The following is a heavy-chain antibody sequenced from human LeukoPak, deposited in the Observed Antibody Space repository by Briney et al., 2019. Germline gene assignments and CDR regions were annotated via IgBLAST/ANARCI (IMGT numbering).Heavy chain of an antibody. Sequence: SETLSLTCTVSGGSISSGDYYWSWIRQPPGKGLEWIGYIYYSGSTYYNPSLKSRVTISVDTSKNQFSLKLSSVTAADTAVYYCARDVGCSSTSCNRPYYYYYMDVWGKGTTVTVSS. CDR1: GGSISSGDYY. J-gene: IGHJ6*03. CDR2: IYYSGST. D-gene: IGHD2-2*01. CDR3: ARDVGCSSTSCNRPYYYYYMDV. V-gene: IGHV4-30-4*08.